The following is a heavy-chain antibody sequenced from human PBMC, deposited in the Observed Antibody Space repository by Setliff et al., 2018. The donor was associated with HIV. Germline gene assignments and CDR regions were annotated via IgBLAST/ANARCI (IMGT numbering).Heavy chain of an antibody. Sequence: GESLKISCKGSGYSFTSYWIGWARQMPGKGLEWMGIIYPGDSDTRYSPSFQGQVTISADKPISTAYLQWSSLKASDTAMYYCARHGAEYYGSGSYYNLWGQGTLVTVSS. J-gene: IGHJ5*02. V-gene: IGHV5-51*01. CDR2: IYPGDSDT. CDR3: ARHGAEYYGSGSYYNL. CDR1: GYSFTSYW. D-gene: IGHD3-10*01.